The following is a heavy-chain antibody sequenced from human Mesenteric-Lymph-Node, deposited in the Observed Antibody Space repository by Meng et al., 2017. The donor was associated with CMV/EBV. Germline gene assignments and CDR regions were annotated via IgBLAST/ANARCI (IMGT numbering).Heavy chain of an antibody. CDR2: IKNKTDGETT. V-gene: IGHV3-15*01. D-gene: IGHD6-19*01. CDR1: GFTFVTAW. CDR3: TTEAVAGTY. J-gene: IGHJ4*02. Sequence: GESLKISCEASGFTFVTAWMSWVRQTPGKGLEWVGRIKNKTDGETTDYAAVVKGRFTISRDDSKNTLYLQMNSLKTEDTAVYYCTTEAVAGTYWGQGTLVTVSS.